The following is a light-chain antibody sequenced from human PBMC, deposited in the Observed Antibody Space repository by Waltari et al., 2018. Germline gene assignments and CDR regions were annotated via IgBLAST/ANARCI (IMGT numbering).Light chain of an antibody. J-gene: IGLJ1*01. CDR3: SSFSSSSIRYV. CDR2: EVS. V-gene: IGLV2-14*01. CDR1: SSAVGGYNG. Sequence: QSALTQPASVSGSPGQSITIPCPGPSSAVGGYNGVSWYQQHSGRAPKFMIYEVSNRPSGVSDRFSGSKSGNTASLTISGLQAEDEADYYCSSFSSSSIRYVFGIGTKVTVL.